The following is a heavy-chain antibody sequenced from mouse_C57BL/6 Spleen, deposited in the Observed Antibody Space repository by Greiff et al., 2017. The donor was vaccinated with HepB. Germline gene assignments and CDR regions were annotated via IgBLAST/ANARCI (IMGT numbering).Heavy chain of an antibody. CDR3: ARGGLGLRNWYFDV. D-gene: IGHD3-3*01. Sequence: EVHLVESGGGLVQPGESLKLSCESNEYEFPSHDMSWVRKTPEKRLELVAAINSDGGSTYYPDTMERRFIISRDNTKKTLYLQMGSLRSEDTALYYCARGGLGLRNWYFDVWGTGTTVTVSS. CDR2: INSDGGST. V-gene: IGHV5-2*01. J-gene: IGHJ1*03. CDR1: EYEFPSHD.